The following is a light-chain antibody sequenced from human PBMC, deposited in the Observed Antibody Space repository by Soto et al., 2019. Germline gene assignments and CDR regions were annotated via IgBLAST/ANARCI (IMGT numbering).Light chain of an antibody. Sequence: DIQLTQSPSFLSASVGDRVTITCRASQVISTYLTWYQQKPGRAPKLLIYAASILQTGVPSRFSGSGSGTEFTLTISSLQPEDFATYYCQQLNTYPQWWTFGQGTKVEIK. CDR3: QQLNTYPQWWT. J-gene: IGKJ1*01. V-gene: IGKV1-9*01. CDR2: AAS. CDR1: QVISTY.